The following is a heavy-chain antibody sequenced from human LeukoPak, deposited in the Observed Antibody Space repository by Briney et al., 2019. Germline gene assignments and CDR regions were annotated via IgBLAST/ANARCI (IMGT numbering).Heavy chain of an antibody. J-gene: IGHJ4*02. CDR2: ISAYNGNT. Sequence: GASVKVSCKASGYTFTNYGISWVRQAPGQGLEWMGWISAYNGNTHYAQKLQGRVTMTTDTSTSTAYMAVRSLRSDDTAVYYCARMEDFVVVKPFDYWGQGTLVTVSS. V-gene: IGHV1-18*01. D-gene: IGHD2-2*01. CDR1: GYTFTNYG. CDR3: ARMEDFVVVKPFDY.